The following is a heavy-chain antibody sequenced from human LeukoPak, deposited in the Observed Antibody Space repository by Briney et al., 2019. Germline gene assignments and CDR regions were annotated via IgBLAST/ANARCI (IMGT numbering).Heavy chain of an antibody. CDR1: GFTFSSYD. CDR2: ITTYSSYI. Sequence: GGSLRLSCTASGFTFSSYDMSWVRQAPGKGLEWVSSITTYSSYIHYADSVKGRFTISRDNAKNSLYLQMNSLRAEDTAVYYCARDRLNGDYAFDYWGQGALVTVSS. V-gene: IGHV3-21*01. CDR3: ARDRLNGDYAFDY. D-gene: IGHD4-17*01. J-gene: IGHJ4*02.